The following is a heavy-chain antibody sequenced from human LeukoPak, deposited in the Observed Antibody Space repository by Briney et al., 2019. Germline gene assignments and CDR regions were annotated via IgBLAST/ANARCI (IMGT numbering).Heavy chain of an antibody. CDR3: ARDVDYYDILTGYYQHFGMDV. D-gene: IGHD3-9*01. CDR1: GFTFSSYS. Sequence: PGGSLRLSCAASGFTFSSYSMNWVRQAPGKGLEWVSIIYSGGSTYYADSVKGRFTISRDNSKNTLYLQMNSLRAEDTAVYYCARDVDYYDILTGYYQHFGMDVWGQGTTVTVSS. CDR2: IYSGGST. J-gene: IGHJ6*02. V-gene: IGHV3-53*01.